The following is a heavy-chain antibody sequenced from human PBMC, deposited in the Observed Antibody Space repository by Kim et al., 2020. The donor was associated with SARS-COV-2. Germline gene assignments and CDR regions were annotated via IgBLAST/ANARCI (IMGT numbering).Heavy chain of an antibody. D-gene: IGHD1-26*01. J-gene: IGHJ4*02. Sequence: SETLSLTCTVSGGSISSYYWSWIRQPPGKGLEWIGYVYDSGRTNYNPSLKRRVTISVDTSTNQFSLKVRSLTAADTAVYYCARLHSTYYYFDYWGQGTLVTVS. CDR2: VYDSGRT. CDR1: GGSISSYY. CDR3: ARLHSTYYYFDY. V-gene: IGHV4-59*01.